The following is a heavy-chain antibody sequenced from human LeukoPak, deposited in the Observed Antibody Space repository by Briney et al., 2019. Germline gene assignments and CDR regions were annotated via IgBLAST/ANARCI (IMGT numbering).Heavy chain of an antibody. CDR1: GFRFSIYT. Sequence: PGGPLRPSCAASGFRFSIYTRSWVRQAPGKGLEWVAGIFGSGYNTYYADSVKGRFTISRDNSKNTLYLQMNSLRVEDTAIYYCAKDLLQGDGYWDIDSWGQGTLVSVSS. CDR3: AKDLLQGDGYWDIDS. J-gene: IGHJ4*02. V-gene: IGHV3-23*01. D-gene: IGHD5-24*01. CDR2: IFGSGYNT.